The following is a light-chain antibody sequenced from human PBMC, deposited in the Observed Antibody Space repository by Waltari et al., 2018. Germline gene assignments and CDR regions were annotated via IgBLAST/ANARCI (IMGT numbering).Light chain of an antibody. V-gene: IGKV3-15*01. CDR3: QQYNNWST. J-gene: IGKJ1*01. CDR1: QSVSSN. Sequence: GERATLSCRASQSVSSNLAWYQQKPGQAPRLLIYGASTRATGIPARFSGSGSGTEFTLTISSMQSEDFAVYYCQQYNNWSTFGQGTKVEIK. CDR2: GAS.